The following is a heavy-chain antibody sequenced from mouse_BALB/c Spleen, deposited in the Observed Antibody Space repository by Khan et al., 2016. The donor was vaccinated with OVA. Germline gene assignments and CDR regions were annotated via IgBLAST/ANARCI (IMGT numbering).Heavy chain of an antibody. D-gene: IGHD2-1*01. CDR3: AREGYYGNYRAGFVY. J-gene: IGHJ3*01. V-gene: IGHV1S56*01. CDR1: GYTFTDYY. Sequence: QVQLKQSGPELVKPGASVRISCKASGYTFTDYYINWMKQRPGQGLDWIGWIYPGNVNTKYNEKFKDKATLTADKSSSTAYMQLSSLTSEDSAFYFCAREGYYGNYRAGFVYWGQGTLVTVSA. CDR2: IYPGNVNT.